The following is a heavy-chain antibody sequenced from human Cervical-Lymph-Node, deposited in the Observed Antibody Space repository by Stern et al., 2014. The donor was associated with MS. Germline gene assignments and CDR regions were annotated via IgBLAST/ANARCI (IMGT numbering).Heavy chain of an antibody. Sequence: EVQLVESGGGLVQPGGSLRLSCVASGFSIRNYWMHWVRQGPGKGLEWVARINRDGTSTNHADSVRGRFTISRDNARNTLYLQMNSLRAEDAAVYYCSKDTYGPEDYWGRGTSVTVSS. CDR3: SKDTYGPEDY. CDR2: INRDGTST. D-gene: IGHD3-10*01. J-gene: IGHJ4*02. CDR1: GFSIRNYW. V-gene: IGHV3-74*01.